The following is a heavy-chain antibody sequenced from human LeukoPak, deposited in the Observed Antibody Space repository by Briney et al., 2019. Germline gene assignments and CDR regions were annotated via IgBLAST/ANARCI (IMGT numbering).Heavy chain of an antibody. CDR1: GFTFSSYW. CDR2: IKQDGSEK. CDR3: ARDRYGGISVAYYYYYYGMDV. V-gene: IGHV3-7*01. Sequence: GGSLRLSCAASGFTFSSYWMSWVRQAPGKGLEWVANIKQDGSEKYYVDSVKGRFTISRDNAKNSLYLQMNSLRAEDTAVYYCARDRYGGISVAYYYYYYGMDVWGQGTTVTVSS. J-gene: IGHJ6*02. D-gene: IGHD4-23*01.